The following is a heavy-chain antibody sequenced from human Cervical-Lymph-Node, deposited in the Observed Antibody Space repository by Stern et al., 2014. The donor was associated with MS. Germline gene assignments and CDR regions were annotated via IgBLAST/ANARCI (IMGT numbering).Heavy chain of an antibody. V-gene: IGHV1-8*01. CDR2: MNPNSGNT. D-gene: IGHD3-3*01. J-gene: IGHJ4*02. CDR3: ARERLYYDFWSGYYTGDYFDY. Sequence: VQLVQSGAEVKKPGASVKVSCKASGYTFTSYDINWVRPATGQGLEWMGWMNPNSGNTGYAQKFQSRGTMTRTTSISPAYMALSSLRSEDTAVYYCARERLYYDFWSGYYTGDYFDYWGQGTLVTVSS. CDR1: GYTFTSYD.